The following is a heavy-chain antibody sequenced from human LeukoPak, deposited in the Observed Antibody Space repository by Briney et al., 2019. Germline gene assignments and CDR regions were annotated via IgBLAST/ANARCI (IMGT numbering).Heavy chain of an antibody. CDR2: INHSGRT. V-gene: IGHV4-34*01. CDR3: AKGVPVWWERRSANWFAP. Sequence: SETLSLSCAVYGGSFSGYYWSWVRQPPGKGLEWVGEINHSGRTNYNPSLKSRVTISVNKTKNQFSLQLISVTAAHTAVYYCAKGVPVWWERRSANWFAPWCQGTLATGSS. CDR1: GGSFSGYY. J-gene: IGHJ5*02. D-gene: IGHD1-26*01.